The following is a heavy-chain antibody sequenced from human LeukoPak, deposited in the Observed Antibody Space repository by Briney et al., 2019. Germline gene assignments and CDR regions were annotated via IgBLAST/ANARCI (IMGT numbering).Heavy chain of an antibody. D-gene: IGHD3-3*01. CDR2: ISGNGGIT. Sequence: GGSLRLSCAASGFTFSVYAMSWVRQAPGKGLEWVSAISGNGGITYYADSVKGRFTVSRDNAKNSLYLQMNSLRAEDTAVYYCASSHRYDFWSGYLVDDYWGQGTLVTVSS. CDR3: ASSHRYDFWSGYLVDDY. CDR1: GFTFSVYA. J-gene: IGHJ4*02. V-gene: IGHV3-23*01.